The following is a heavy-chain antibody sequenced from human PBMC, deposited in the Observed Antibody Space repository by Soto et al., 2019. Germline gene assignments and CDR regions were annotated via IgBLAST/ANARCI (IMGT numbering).Heavy chain of an antibody. J-gene: IGHJ4*02. Sequence: EVQLVESGGGLVQPGRSLRLSCAASGFTFDDYVMHWVRQAPGKGLEWVSGISWNSGSIGYADSVKGRFTISRDNAKNSLYLQMTSLGAEDTALYYCAKDVGGDQDLPADKKFDYWGQGTLVTVSS. D-gene: IGHD2-21*02. CDR1: GFTFDDYV. CDR3: AKDVGGDQDLPADKKFDY. V-gene: IGHV3-9*01. CDR2: ISWNSGSI.